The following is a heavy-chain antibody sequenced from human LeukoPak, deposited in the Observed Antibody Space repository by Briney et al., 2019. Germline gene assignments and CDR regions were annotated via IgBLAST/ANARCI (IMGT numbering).Heavy chain of an antibody. V-gene: IGHV3-74*03. D-gene: IGHD3-10*01. CDR3: SKINYNGES. Sequence: PGGSLTLSCAASGFTLSSYCVHWIRQPPGKGLKWLSRTNEGGSYVEYADSVRGRFTISRDNAKYTVYLQMNSLRTEDTAVYSCSKINYNGESWGRGALVTVSS. CDR1: GFTLSSYC. CDR2: TNEGGSYV. J-gene: IGHJ5*02.